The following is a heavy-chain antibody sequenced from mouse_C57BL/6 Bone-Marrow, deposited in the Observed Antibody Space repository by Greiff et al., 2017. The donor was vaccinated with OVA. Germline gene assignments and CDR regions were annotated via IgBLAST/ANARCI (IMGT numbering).Heavy chain of an antibody. CDR1: GFTFSSYA. D-gene: IGHD1-1*01. Sequence: EVMLVESGGGLVKPGGSLKLSCAASGFTFSSYAMSWVRQTPEKRLEWVATISDGGSYTYYPDTVKGRFTISRDNAKNNLYLQMSHLKSEDTAMYYCARAYYYGSSFYAMDYWGQGTSVTVSS. J-gene: IGHJ4*01. CDR3: ARAYYYGSSFYAMDY. V-gene: IGHV5-4*03. CDR2: ISDGGSYT.